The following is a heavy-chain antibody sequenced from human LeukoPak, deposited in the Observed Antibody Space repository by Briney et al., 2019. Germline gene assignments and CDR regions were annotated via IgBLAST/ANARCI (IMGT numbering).Heavy chain of an antibody. D-gene: IGHD6-13*01. J-gene: IGHJ4*02. CDR2: IGTAGDT. Sequence: GGSLRLSCAASGFTFSSYDMHWVRQATGKGLEWVSAIGTAGDTYYPGSVKGRFTISRENAENPLYLQMNSLRAEDTAVYYCARLGPAGFDYWGQGTLVTVSS. CDR3: ARLGPAGFDY. CDR1: GFTFSSYD. V-gene: IGHV3-13*01.